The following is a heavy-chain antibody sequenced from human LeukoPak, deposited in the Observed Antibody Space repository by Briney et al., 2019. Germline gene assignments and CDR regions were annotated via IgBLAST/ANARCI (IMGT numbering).Heavy chain of an antibody. CDR1: GFTFSSYA. Sequence: GGSLRLSCTTSGFTFSSYAMTWVRQAPGKGLEWVSAISGNGVTTYYAGSVKGRFTISRDNSNYMLFLHMNNLRAEDTAIYYCAKQPYNYYYLDVWGKGTTVTVSS. V-gene: IGHV3-23*01. CDR2: ISGNGVTT. J-gene: IGHJ6*03. D-gene: IGHD2-21*01. CDR3: AKQPYNYYYLDV.